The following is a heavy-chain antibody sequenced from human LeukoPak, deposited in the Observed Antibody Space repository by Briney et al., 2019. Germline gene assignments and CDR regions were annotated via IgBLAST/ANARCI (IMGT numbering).Heavy chain of an antibody. CDR3: ARDRFPYSSSWSCFDH. Sequence: SETLSLTCNVSGASINSGTYYWGWIRQPPGKGLEWIGVFQHGGNTIYNPSLKSRVTISVDASKNQFSLALRSVTAADSAIYYCARDRFPYSSSWSCFDHWGLGILVPVSS. CDR2: FQHGGNT. CDR1: GASINSGTYY. V-gene: IGHV4-39*07. D-gene: IGHD6-13*01. J-gene: IGHJ4*01.